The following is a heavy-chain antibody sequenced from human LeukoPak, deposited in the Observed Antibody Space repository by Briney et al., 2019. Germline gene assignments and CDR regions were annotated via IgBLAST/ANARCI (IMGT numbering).Heavy chain of an antibody. V-gene: IGHV4-39*07. CDR3: AREADRWFDP. Sequence: SETLSLTCTVSGGSISSSYYYWGWIRQPPGKGLEWIGTMYNSGSTDYNPSLESRVTISVDTSKNQFSLKLSSVTAADTAVYYCAREADRWFDPWGQGTLVTVSS. CDR2: MYNSGST. J-gene: IGHJ5*02. CDR1: GGSISSSYYY.